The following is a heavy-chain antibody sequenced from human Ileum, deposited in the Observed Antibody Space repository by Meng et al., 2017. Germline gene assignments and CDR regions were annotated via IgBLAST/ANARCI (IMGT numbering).Heavy chain of an antibody. CDR3: ARDHWGSLDY. Sequence: QGPLHGSGPGLVRPSETLSLICTVSGGSVSTSDYQWGWIRQPPGKGLEWIGYAGTNYNPSLKSRVTISVDTSKRQFSLKLTSVTAADTAVYYCARDHWGSLDYWGQGILVTVSS. CDR2: AGT. D-gene: IGHD7-27*01. V-gene: IGHV4-61*08. CDR1: GGSVSTSDYQ. J-gene: IGHJ4*02.